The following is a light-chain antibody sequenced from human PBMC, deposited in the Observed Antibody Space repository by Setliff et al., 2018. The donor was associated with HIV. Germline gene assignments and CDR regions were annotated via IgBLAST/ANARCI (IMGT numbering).Light chain of an antibody. CDR3: MQGTYWPYS. Sequence: DAVMTQSPLSLPVTLGQPASISCRSSLSLVYSDGVTYLNWFHQRAGQSPRRLIYKVSSLDPGVPDRFSGSGSGTDFTLEISSVEAEDVGVYYCMQGTYWPYSFGQGTKVDIK. CDR1: LSLVYSDGVTY. J-gene: IGKJ2*03. V-gene: IGKV2-30*01. CDR2: KVS.